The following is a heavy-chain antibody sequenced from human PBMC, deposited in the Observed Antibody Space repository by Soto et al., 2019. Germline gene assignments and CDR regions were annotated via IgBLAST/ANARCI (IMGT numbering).Heavy chain of an antibody. Sequence: GGSLRLSCAASGFTFSSYGMHWVRQAPGKGLEWVAVISYDGSNKYYADSVKGRFTIPRDNSKNTLYLQMNSLRAEDTAVYYCAKDRDSSSWYSLYYGMDVWGQGTTVTVSS. J-gene: IGHJ6*02. V-gene: IGHV3-30*18. CDR3: AKDRDSSSWYSLYYGMDV. CDR1: GFTFSSYG. D-gene: IGHD6-13*01. CDR2: ISYDGSNK.